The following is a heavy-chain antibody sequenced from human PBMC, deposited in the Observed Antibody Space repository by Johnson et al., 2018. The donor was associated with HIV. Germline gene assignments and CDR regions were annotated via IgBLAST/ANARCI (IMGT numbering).Heavy chain of an antibody. CDR2: ISYDGSNK. V-gene: IGHV3-30*04. D-gene: IGHD6-13*01. J-gene: IGHJ3*02. CDR1: GFTFSSYA. Sequence: QVQLVESGGGLVKPGGSLRLSCAASGFTFSSYAMHWVRQAPGKGLEWVAVISYDGSNKYYADSVKGRFTISRDNSKNTLYLHMNSLRAEDTTVFYCARDHLSSRGAFDIWGQGTMVTVSS. CDR3: ARDHLSSRGAFDI.